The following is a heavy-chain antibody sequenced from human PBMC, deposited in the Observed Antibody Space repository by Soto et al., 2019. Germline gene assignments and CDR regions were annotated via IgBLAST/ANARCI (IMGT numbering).Heavy chain of an antibody. V-gene: IGHV4-4*07. CDR3: VRDGTKTLRDWFDP. Sequence: SDTLSLTCTVSGASISGFYWSWIRKSAGKGLEWIGRIYATGTTDYNPSLKSRVMMSVDTSKKQFSLKLRSVTAADTAVYYCVRDGTKTLRDWFDPWGQGMSVTVSS. J-gene: IGHJ5*02. CDR2: IYATGTT. CDR1: GASISGFY. D-gene: IGHD1-1*01.